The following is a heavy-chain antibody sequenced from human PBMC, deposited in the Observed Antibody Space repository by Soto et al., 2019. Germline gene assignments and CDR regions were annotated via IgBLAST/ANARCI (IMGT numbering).Heavy chain of an antibody. J-gene: IGHJ6*03. CDR2: IYYSGST. D-gene: IGHD4-17*01. CDR3: ARGGTVTTIKTHYYYYYMDV. V-gene: IGHV4-59*01. CDR1: GGSISSYY. Sequence: SETLSLTCTVSGGSISSYYWSWIRQPPGKGLEWIGYIYYSGSTNYNPSLKSRVTISVDTSKNQFSLKLSSVTAADTAVYYCARGGTVTTIKTHYYYYYMDVWGKGTTVTVSS.